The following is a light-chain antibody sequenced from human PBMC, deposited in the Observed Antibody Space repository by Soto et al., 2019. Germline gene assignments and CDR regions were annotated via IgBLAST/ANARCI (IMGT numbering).Light chain of an antibody. J-gene: IGLJ3*02. CDR2: SND. Sequence: QSVLTQPPSASGTPGQRVTISCSGSSSNIGSNAANWYQQLPGTAPQLLIYSNDRRPSGVPDRFSGSKSGTSASLAISGLQSEDEADYYCAAWDDSLNGVVFGGGTKLTVL. V-gene: IGLV1-44*01. CDR3: AAWDDSLNGVV. CDR1: SSNIGSNA.